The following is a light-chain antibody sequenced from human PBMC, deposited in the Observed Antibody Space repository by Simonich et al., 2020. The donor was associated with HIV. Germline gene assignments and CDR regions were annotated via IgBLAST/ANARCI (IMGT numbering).Light chain of an antibody. CDR2: EDN. CDR1: SGSIAKNY. Sequence: NFMLTQPHSVSESPGKTVTISCTRSSGSIAKNYVQWYQQPPGSAPTTVIYEDNQSPSGVPDRFSGSIDSSSNSASLSISGLKTEDEADYYCQSYDSSNHVVFGGGTKLTVL. J-gene: IGLJ2*01. CDR3: QSYDSSNHVV. V-gene: IGLV6-57*03.